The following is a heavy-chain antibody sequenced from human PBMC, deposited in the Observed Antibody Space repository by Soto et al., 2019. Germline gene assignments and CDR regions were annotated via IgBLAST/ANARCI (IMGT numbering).Heavy chain of an antibody. D-gene: IGHD3-22*01. CDR3: ARTGDYYDSSRYGMDV. V-gene: IGHV3-64*01. Sequence: EVQLVESGGGLVQPGGSLRLSCAASGFTFSNYAMHWVRQAPGKGLEYVSVISSNGGSTYYANSVKGRFTISRDNSKNTLYLQMGSLRAEDMAVYYCARTGDYYDSSRYGMDVWGQGTTVTVSS. CDR1: GFTFSNYA. CDR2: ISSNGGST. J-gene: IGHJ6*02.